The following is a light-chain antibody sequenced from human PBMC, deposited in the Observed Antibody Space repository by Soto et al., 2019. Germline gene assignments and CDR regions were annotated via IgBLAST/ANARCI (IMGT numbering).Light chain of an antibody. CDR2: WAS. J-gene: IGKJ5*01. CDR3: KQYYSTLIT. V-gene: IGKV4-1*01. CDR1: QSVLYSSYNKSY. Sequence: DIALTQSPDSLTLSLGERATINCKSSQSVLYSSYNKSYLAWYQVKPGRPHKTLFSWASTREHGVPDRFSGSGFGTDFTLTIISLQAEDVAFYYCKQYYSTLITFGNGTRLEIK.